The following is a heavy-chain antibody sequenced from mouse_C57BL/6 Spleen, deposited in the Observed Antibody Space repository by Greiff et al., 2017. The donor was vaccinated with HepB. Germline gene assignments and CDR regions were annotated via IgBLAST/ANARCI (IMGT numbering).Heavy chain of an antibody. Sequence: EVKLEESGGGLVQPGGSLKLSCAASGFTFSDYYMYWVRQTPEKRLEWVAYISNGGGSTYYPDTVKGRFTISRDNAKNTLYLQMSRLKSEDTAMYYCARHYYGSSYYFDYWGQGTTLTVSS. D-gene: IGHD1-1*01. CDR3: ARHYYGSSYYFDY. CDR2: ISNGGGST. V-gene: IGHV5-12*01. J-gene: IGHJ2*01. CDR1: GFTFSDYY.